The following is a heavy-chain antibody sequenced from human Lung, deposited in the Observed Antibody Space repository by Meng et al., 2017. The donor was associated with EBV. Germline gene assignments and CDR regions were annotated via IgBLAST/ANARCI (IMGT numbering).Heavy chain of an antibody. D-gene: IGHD6-6*01. J-gene: IGHJ5*02. CDR2: TYYRSKWYH. CDR3: AKGRPDWFDA. V-gene: IGHV6-1*01. Sequence: QVLLQQSGPGLVKPSQTLSLTCAISGDSVSSQSATWNWIRQSPSRGLEWLGRTYYRSKWYHHYAVSLTSRITINPDTSKNQFSLHLSSVTPDDTAVYYCAKGRPDWFDAWGQGTLVTVAS. CDR1: GDSVSSQSAT.